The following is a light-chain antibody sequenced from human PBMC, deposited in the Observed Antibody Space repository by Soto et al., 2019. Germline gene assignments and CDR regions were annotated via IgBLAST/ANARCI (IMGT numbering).Light chain of an antibody. Sequence: DIQMTQSPSTLSASLGDRVTVTCRASQSISSWLAWYQQKPGKAPKLLIYKASALQSGVPSRFRGSGSGTEFTLTISSLQPDDFATYYCQQDYNYPWTFGQGTKVDIK. CDR2: KAS. J-gene: IGKJ1*01. CDR3: QQDYNYPWT. CDR1: QSISSW. V-gene: IGKV1-5*03.